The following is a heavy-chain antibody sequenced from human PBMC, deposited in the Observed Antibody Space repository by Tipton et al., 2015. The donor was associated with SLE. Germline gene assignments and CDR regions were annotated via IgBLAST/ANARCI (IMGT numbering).Heavy chain of an antibody. CDR3: ARPAVDY. CDR1: GGSFSGYY. CDR2: INHSGST. D-gene: IGHD2-2*01. V-gene: IGHV4-34*01. Sequence: TLSLTCAVYGGSFSGYYWSWIRQPPGKGLEWIGEINHSGSTNYNPSLKSRVTISVDTSKKQFSLKLSSVTAADTAAYYCARPAVDYWGQGTLVTVSS. J-gene: IGHJ4*02.